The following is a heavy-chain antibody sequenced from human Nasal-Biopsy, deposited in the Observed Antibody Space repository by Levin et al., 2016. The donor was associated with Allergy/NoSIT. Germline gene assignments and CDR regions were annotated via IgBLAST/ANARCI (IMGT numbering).Heavy chain of an antibody. J-gene: IGHJ4*02. V-gene: IGHV3-9*01. CDR1: GFKFREFG. CDR3: ARAGYSGYNDQVEY. CDR2: ITWNGGIK. Sequence: SLKISCAASGFKFREFGMHWIRQSPGKGLEWVAAITWNGGIKVYADSVKGRFTISRDNGEKSLYLQMNSLGPDDTAFYFCARAGYSGYNDQVEYWGQGTLVTVSS. D-gene: IGHD5-12*01.